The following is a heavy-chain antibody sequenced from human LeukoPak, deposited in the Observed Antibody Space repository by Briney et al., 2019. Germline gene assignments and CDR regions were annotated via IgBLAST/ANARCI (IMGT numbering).Heavy chain of an antibody. CDR2: IYTSGNT. Sequence: PSGTLSLTCTVSGGSISSGSYYWSWIRQPAGKGLEWIGRIYTSGNTNYNPSLKSRVTISVDTSKNHFSLKLSSVTAADTAVYYCARGATYYYDSSGYQVQDDIWGQGTMVTVSS. J-gene: IGHJ3*02. D-gene: IGHD3-22*01. CDR3: ARGATYYYDSSGYQVQDDI. CDR1: GGSISSGSYY. V-gene: IGHV4-61*02.